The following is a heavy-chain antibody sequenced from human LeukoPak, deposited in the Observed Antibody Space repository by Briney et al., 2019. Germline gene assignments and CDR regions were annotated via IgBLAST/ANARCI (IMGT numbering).Heavy chain of an antibody. CDR3: VATRVCGGVLLRPNCLYFEN. J-gene: IGHJ4*02. CDR2: FDYTRGNT. Sequence: GGYLRLSCAASGFTFNNYVMSWVRQAPGNGLEWVSGFDYTRGNTNYAGSVLGRFTVSRDNSKNTLYLQMNSLRAEDTAVYYCVATRVCGGVLLRPNCLYFENWGQGTLVSVSS. V-gene: IGHV3-23*01. CDR1: GFTFNNYV. D-gene: IGHD3-10*01.